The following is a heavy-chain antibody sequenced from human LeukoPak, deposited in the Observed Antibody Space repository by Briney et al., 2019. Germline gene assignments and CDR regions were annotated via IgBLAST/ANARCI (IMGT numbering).Heavy chain of an antibody. Sequence: GGSLRLSCAASGFTFSSYSMNWVRQAPGKGLEWVSAISGSGGSTYYADSVKGRFTISRDNSKNTLYLQMNSLRAEDTAVYYCAKDRMVRGVTYYYVDVWGKGTTVTVSS. CDR3: AKDRMVRGVTYYYVDV. CDR1: GFTFSSYS. CDR2: ISGSGGST. V-gene: IGHV3-23*01. D-gene: IGHD3-10*01. J-gene: IGHJ6*03.